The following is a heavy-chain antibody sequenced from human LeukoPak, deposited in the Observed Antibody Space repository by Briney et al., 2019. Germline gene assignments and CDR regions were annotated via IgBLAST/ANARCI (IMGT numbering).Heavy chain of an antibody. V-gene: IGHV4-30-2*01. Sequence: PSETLSLTCAVSGGSISSGGYSWSWIRQPPGKGLEWIGYIYHSGSTYYNPSLKSRVTISVDRSKNQFSLKLSSVTAADTAVYYCAREGGDYDSSGYYFDYWGQGTLVTVSS. CDR2: IYHSGST. J-gene: IGHJ4*02. CDR3: AREGGDYDSSGYYFDY. CDR1: GGSISSGGYS. D-gene: IGHD3-22*01.